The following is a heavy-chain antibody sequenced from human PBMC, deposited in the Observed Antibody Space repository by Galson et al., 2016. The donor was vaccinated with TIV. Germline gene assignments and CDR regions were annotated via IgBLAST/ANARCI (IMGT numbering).Heavy chain of an antibody. D-gene: IGHD4-23*01. J-gene: IGHJ2*01. V-gene: IGHV3-30*19. Sequence: SLRLSCAASGFSITNYGIHWVRQAPGKGLEWVALISSGGSNQYFADSVQGRFTISRDNSNNTLSLQMTNLRPEDTAVYYCARPASVTPRLRYLDLWGRGTPLIVS. CDR2: ISSGGSNQ. CDR1: GFSITNYG. CDR3: ARPASVTPRLRYLDL.